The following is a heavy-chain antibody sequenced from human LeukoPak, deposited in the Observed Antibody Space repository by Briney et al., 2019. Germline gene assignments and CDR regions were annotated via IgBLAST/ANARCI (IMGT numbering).Heavy chain of an antibody. D-gene: IGHD3-22*01. CDR3: ARDRPTYYYDSSGYPRNYMDV. CDR2: ISWNSGSI. Sequence: QPGRSLRLSCAASGFTFDDYAMHWVRQAPGKGLEWVSGISWNSGSIGYADSVKGRFTIPRDNAKNSLYLQMNSLRAEDTAVYYCARDRPTYYYDSSGYPRNYMDVWGKGTTVTVSS. CDR1: GFTFDDYA. J-gene: IGHJ6*03. V-gene: IGHV3-9*01.